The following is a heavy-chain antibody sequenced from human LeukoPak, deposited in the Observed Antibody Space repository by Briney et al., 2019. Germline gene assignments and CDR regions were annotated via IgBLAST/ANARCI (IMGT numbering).Heavy chain of an antibody. D-gene: IGHD6-13*01. CDR3: AREVIAAEEGDY. CDR1: GYTFTGYY. J-gene: IGHJ4*02. CDR2: INPNSGGT. V-gene: IGHV1-2*02. Sequence: ASVKVSCKASGYTFTGYYMHWVRQAPGQGLEWMGWINPNSGGTNYAQKFQGRVTMTRDTSISTAYMELSRLRSDDTAVYYCAREVIAAEEGDYWGQGTLVTVSS.